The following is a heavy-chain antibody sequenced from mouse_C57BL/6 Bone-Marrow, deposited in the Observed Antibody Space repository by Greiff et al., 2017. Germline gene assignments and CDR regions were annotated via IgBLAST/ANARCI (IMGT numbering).Heavy chain of an antibody. CDR3: AREGYGNYLFAY. CDR2: IDPNSGGT. CDR1: GYTFTSYW. J-gene: IGHJ3*01. D-gene: IGHD2-10*02. Sequence: QVQLQQPGAELVKPGASVKLSCKASGYTFTSYWMHWVKQRPGRGLEWIGRIDPNSGGTKYNEKFKSTATLTVDKPSSTAYMQLSSLTSEDSAVYYCAREGYGNYLFAYWGQGTLVTVSA. V-gene: IGHV1-72*01.